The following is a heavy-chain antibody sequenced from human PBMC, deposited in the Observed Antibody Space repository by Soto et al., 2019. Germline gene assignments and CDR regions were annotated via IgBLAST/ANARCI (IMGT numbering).Heavy chain of an antibody. Sequence: GGSLRLSCAASGFTFSSYAMHWVRQAPGKGLEWVAVISYDGSNKYYADSVKGRFTISRDNSKNTLYLQMNSLRAEDTAVYYCAREGALLSCIDYWGQGX. CDR1: GFTFSSYA. J-gene: IGHJ4*02. CDR2: ISYDGSNK. CDR3: AREGALLSCIDY. V-gene: IGHV3-30-3*01. D-gene: IGHD3-16*02.